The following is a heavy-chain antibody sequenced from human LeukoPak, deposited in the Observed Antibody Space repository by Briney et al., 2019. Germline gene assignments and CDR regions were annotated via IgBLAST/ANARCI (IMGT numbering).Heavy chain of an antibody. CDR1: GGTFTNSA. D-gene: IGHD3-3*01. J-gene: IGHJ6*02. V-gene: IGHV1-69*13. CDR3: ARGGGIFGVLTTAHYYGIDV. CDR2: INPIFRTA. Sequence: ASVKVSRKASGGTFTNSAISWVRQAPGQGLEWMGGINPIFRTANYAQQFQDRVTIIADESTSTAYMELSLLKFEDTAVYYCARGGGIFGVLTTAHYYGIDVWGQGTTVTVSS.